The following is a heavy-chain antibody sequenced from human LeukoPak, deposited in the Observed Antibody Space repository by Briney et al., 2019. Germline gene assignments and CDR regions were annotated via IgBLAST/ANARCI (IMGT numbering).Heavy chain of an antibody. V-gene: IGHV1-18*01. CDR3: ARVGAYCGGDCYRGHWFDP. Sequence: GASVKVSCKASGYTFTSYGISWVRQAAGQGLEWMGWISAYNGNTNYAQKLQGRVTMTTDTSTSTAYMELRSLRSDDTAVYYCARVGAYCGGDCYRGHWFDPWGQGTLVTVSS. CDR1: GYTFTSYG. CDR2: ISAYNGNT. D-gene: IGHD2-21*02. J-gene: IGHJ5*02.